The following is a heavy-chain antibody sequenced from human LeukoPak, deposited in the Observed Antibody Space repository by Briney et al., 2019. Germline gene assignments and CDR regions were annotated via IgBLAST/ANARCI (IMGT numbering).Heavy chain of an antibody. CDR3: ARADCSSSSCYTVSY. Sequence: PGSSLRLSCAASGFPFSGSGMHWVRQAPGKGLEWVAIIWYDGSNQYYADSVKGRFTISRDNSKNTVDLQMNSLRAEDMAVYYCARADCSSSSCYTVSYWGQGTLVTVSS. D-gene: IGHD2-2*02. CDR2: IWYDGSNQ. V-gene: IGHV3-33*01. J-gene: IGHJ4*02. CDR1: GFPFSGSG.